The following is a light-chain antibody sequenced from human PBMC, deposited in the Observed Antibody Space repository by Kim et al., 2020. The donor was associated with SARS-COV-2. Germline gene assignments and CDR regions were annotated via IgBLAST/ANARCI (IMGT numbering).Light chain of an antibody. Sequence: QPVLTQSPSASASLGASVKLTCTLSSGHSSYAIAWHQQQPEKGPRYLMKLNSDGSHSKGDGIPDRFSGSSSGAERYLTISSLQSEDEADYYFQTWGTGIVVFGGGTQLTFL. CDR1: SGHSSYA. CDR2: LNSDGSH. V-gene: IGLV4-69*01. CDR3: QTWGTGIVV. J-gene: IGLJ2*01.